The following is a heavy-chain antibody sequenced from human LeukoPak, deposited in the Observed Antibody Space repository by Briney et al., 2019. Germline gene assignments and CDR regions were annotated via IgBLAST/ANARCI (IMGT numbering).Heavy chain of an antibody. D-gene: IGHD5-12*01. V-gene: IGHV3-30-3*01. Sequence: GGSLRLSCAASGFTFSSYAMHWVRQAPGKGLEWVAVISYDGSNKYYADSVKGRFTISRDNSKNTLYLQMNSLRAEDTAVYYCAREPRGYSGYDFIYWGQGTLVTVSS. J-gene: IGHJ4*02. CDR3: AREPRGYSGYDFIY. CDR1: GFTFSSYA. CDR2: ISYDGSNK.